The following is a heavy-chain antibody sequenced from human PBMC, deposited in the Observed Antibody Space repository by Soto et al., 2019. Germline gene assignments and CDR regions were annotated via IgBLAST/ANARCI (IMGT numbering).Heavy chain of an antibody. CDR2: INPSGGST. V-gene: IGHV1-46*01. CDR1: GYTFTSYY. CDR3: ANVRRLDGIYV. Sequence: ASVKVSCKASGYTFTSYYMHWVRQAPGQGLEWMGIINPSGGSTSYAQKFQGRVTMTRDTSTSTVYMELSSLRSEDTAVYYCANVRRLDGIYVCGQRTTVTVSS. J-gene: IGHJ6*02. D-gene: IGHD3-22*01.